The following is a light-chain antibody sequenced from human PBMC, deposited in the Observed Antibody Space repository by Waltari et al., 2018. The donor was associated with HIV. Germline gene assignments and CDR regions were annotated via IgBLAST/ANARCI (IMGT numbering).Light chain of an antibody. CDR2: YDS. CDR3: YATDNSGTHIRV. J-gene: IGLJ2*01. CDR1: ALPKKF. Sequence: SYELTQPPSLSVYPGQTARITFSGDALPKKFAYWYQQKSGQAPLLVIYYDSKRPSGIIQRCSGSSSGTMSTLTSSGAQVADEADYYCYATDNSGTHIRVFGGGTKLTVL. V-gene: IGLV3-10*01.